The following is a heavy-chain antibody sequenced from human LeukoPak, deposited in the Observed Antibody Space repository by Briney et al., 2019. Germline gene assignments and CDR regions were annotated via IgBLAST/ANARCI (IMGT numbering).Heavy chain of an antibody. V-gene: IGHV3-20*04. D-gene: IGHD3-22*01. J-gene: IGHJ4*02. Sequence: AGGSLRLSCAASGFTFDDYGMSWVRQAPGKGLEWVSGINWSGGSTGYADSVKGRFTISRDNAKNSLYLQMDSLRAEDTALYYCARGNYYDSSGYLYYWGQGTLVTVSS. CDR1: GFTFDDYG. CDR2: INWSGGST. CDR3: ARGNYYDSSGYLYY.